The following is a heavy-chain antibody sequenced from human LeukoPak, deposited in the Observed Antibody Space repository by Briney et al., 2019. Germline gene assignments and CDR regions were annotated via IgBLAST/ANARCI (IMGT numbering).Heavy chain of an antibody. CDR2: INHSGST. CDR3: ARKTHYYDSSGYSPRIDY. CDR1: GGSFSGYY. D-gene: IGHD3-22*01. J-gene: IGHJ4*02. Sequence: SETLSLTCAVYGGSFSGYYWSWIRQPPGKGLEWIGEINHSGSTNYNPSLKSRVTISVDKSKNQFSLKLSSVTAADTAVYYCARKTHYYDSSGYSPRIDYWGQGTLVTVSS. V-gene: IGHV4-34*01.